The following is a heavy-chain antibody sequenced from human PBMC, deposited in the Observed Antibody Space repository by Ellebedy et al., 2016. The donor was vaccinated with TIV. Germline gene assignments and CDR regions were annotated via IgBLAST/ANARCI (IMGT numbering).Heavy chain of an antibody. J-gene: IGHJ4*02. V-gene: IGHV1-2*02. CDR3: AITLAAAGTDLDY. Sequence: ASVKVSCKASGYTFTGYYMHWVRQAPGQGLEWMGWINPNSGGTNYAQKFQGRVTMTRDTSISTAYMELSRLRSDDTAVYYCAITLAAAGTDLDYWGQGTLVTVSS. CDR1: GYTFTGYY. D-gene: IGHD6-13*01. CDR2: INPNSGGT.